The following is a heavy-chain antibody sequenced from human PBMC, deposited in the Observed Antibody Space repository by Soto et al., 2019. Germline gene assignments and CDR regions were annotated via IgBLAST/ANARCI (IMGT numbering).Heavy chain of an antibody. CDR1: GYTFTSYY. CDR2: INPSGST. D-gene: IGHD2-15*01. V-gene: IGHV1-46*03. CDR3: TRVYCSGGSCYSIDY. Sequence: QVQLVQSGAEVKKPGASVKVSCKASGYTFTSYYMHWVRQAPGQGLEWMGIINPSGSTTYAQKFQGRVTMTRDTSTSTVSMELSSLRSEDTAVYYCTRVYCSGGSCYSIDYWGQGTLVTVSS. J-gene: IGHJ4*02.